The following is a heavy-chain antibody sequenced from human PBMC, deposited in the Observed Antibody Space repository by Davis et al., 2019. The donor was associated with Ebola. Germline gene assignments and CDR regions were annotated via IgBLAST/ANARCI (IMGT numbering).Heavy chain of an antibody. Sequence: GGSLRLSCAASGFTFNTYGMHWVRQAPGKGLEWVSVFYIGGTTYYADSVKGRFIISRDNSQNTLSLQMNSLRAEDTAVYYCARGDGYNFFDYWGQGTLVTVAS. CDR3: ARGDGYNFFDY. CDR1: GFTFNTYG. CDR2: FYIGGTT. J-gene: IGHJ4*02. D-gene: IGHD5-24*01. V-gene: IGHV3-53*01.